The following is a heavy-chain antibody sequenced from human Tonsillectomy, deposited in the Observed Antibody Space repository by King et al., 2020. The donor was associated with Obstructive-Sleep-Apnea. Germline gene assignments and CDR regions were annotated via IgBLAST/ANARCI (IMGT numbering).Heavy chain of an antibody. Sequence: VQLVESGGGLVQPGRSLRLSCAASGFTFDDYAMHWVRQAPGKGLEWVSGSSWNSGSIGYADSVKGRFTISRDNAKNSLYLQMNSLRAEDTALYYCANYDSSGNDAFDIWGQGTMVTVSS. V-gene: IGHV3-9*01. CDR1: GFTFDDYA. CDR2: SSWNSGSI. CDR3: ANYDSSGNDAFDI. D-gene: IGHD3-22*01. J-gene: IGHJ3*02.